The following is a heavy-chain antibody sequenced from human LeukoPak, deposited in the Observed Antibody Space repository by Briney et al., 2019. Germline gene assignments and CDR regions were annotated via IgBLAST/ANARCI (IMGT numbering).Heavy chain of an antibody. V-gene: IGHV3-30*03. J-gene: IGHJ4*02. Sequence: PGRSLRLSCAASGFPFSSYGMHWVRQAPGRGLEWVAIISYDGSYKCYADSVKGRFTISRDNSKNTLYLQMSSLRPEDTAVYYCTRYDYWGQGTLVTVSS. CDR1: GFPFSSYG. CDR2: ISYDGSYK. CDR3: TRYDY.